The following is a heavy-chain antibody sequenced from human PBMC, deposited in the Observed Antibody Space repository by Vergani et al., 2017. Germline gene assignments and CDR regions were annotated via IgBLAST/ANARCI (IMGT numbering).Heavy chain of an antibody. D-gene: IGHD3-22*01. Sequence: EVQLVESGGGLVQPGGSLRLSCAASGSTFSTHWMHWVRQGPGKGLVWVSRINSDGSSITYADSVKGRFTISRDNAKNTLYLQMDSVRAEDTAVYYCARGLYYYDGTGYYFDYWGQGTLVTVSS. CDR3: ARGLYYYDGTGYYFDY. CDR1: GSTFSTHW. J-gene: IGHJ4*02. V-gene: IGHV3-74*01. CDR2: INSDGSSI.